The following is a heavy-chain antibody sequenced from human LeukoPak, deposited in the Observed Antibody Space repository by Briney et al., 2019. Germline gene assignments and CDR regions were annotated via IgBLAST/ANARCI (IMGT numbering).Heavy chain of an antibody. D-gene: IGHD6-19*01. CDR2: IYYSGST. Sequence: PSETLSLTCTVSGGSISSYYWSWIRQPPGKGLEWIGYIYYSGSTNYNPSLKSRVTISVDTSKNQFSLKLSSVTAADTAVYYCARVVAGRTNWFDPWGQGTLVTVSS. V-gene: IGHV4-59*01. CDR1: GGSISSYY. J-gene: IGHJ5*02. CDR3: ARVVAGRTNWFDP.